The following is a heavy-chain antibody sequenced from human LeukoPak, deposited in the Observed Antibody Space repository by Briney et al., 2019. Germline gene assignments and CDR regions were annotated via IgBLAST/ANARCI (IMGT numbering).Heavy chain of an antibody. CDR3: ARGTDSSYYYYYGMDV. CDR2: ISAYNGNT. D-gene: IGHD3-22*01. V-gene: IGHV1-18*01. J-gene: IGHJ6*02. Sequence: ASVKVSCKASGYTFTSYVISWVRQAPGQGLEWMGWISAYNGNTNYAQKLQGRVTMTTDTSTSTAYMELRSLRSDDTAVYYCARGTDSSYYYYYGMDVWGQGTTVTVSS. CDR1: GYTFTSYV.